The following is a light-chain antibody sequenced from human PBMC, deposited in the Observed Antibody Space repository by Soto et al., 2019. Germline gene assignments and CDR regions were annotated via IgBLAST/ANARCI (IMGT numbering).Light chain of an antibody. CDR1: SSDVGGYNY. CDR2: EVS. V-gene: IGLV2-14*01. J-gene: IGLJ3*02. Sequence: QSALTQPASVSGSPGQSITISCTGTSSDVGGYNYVSWYQQHPGKAPKLMIYEVSNRPSGVSNRFSGSKSVNTASLTISVLQAEDEADYYCSSYTSSSTLWVFGGGNKLTVL. CDR3: SSYTSSSTLWV.